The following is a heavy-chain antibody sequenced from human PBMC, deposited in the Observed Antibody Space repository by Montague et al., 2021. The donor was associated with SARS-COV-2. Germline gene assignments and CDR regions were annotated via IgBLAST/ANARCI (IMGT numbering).Heavy chain of an antibody. CDR2: VHYTGST. J-gene: IGHJ4*02. CDR1: GDSISSYY. Sequence: ETLSLTCEVSGDSISSYYWSWIRQSPGKGLEWIGYVHYTGSTKYTPSLKTRVTPSLDTPKNHFSLKLRSVTAADTAIYYCARAQNTCFIANCVNYFEVWGLGALVTVSS. V-gene: IGHV4-59*01. D-gene: IGHD1-1*01. CDR3: ARAQNTCFIANCVNYFEV.